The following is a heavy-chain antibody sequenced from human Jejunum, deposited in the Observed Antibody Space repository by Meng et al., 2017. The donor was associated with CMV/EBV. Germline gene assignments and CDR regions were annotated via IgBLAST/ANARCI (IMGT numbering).Heavy chain of an antibody. CDR1: GFTFSSYD. CDR3: ASYVGGGSSRSLGY. D-gene: IGHD2-15*01. CDR2: IDTAGDT. J-gene: IGHJ4*02. V-gene: IGHV3-13*01. Sequence: SGFTFSSYDMHWVRQLPGQGLEWVSTIDTAGDTYYPGSVKGRFTISRDNAKNTLFLQMNGLRAEDTAVYYCASYVGGGSSRSLGYWGQGTLVTVSS.